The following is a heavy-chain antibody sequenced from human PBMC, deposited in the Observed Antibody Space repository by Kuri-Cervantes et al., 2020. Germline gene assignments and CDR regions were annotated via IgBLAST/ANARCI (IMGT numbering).Heavy chain of an antibody. CDR2: IKQDGSEK. J-gene: IGHJ6*02. CDR1: GFTFSSYS. D-gene: IGHD1-26*01. V-gene: IGHV3-7*01. Sequence: GGSLRLSCAASGFTFSSYSMNWVRQAPGKGLEWVANIKQDGSEKYYVDSVKGRFTISRDNAKNSLYLQMNSLRAEDTAVYYCAREGYSGSYGDYYYYYGMDVWGQGITVTVSS. CDR3: AREGYSGSYGDYYYYYGMDV.